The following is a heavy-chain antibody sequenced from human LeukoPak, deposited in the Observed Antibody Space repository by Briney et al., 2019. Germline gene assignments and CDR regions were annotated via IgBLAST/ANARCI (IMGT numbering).Heavy chain of an antibody. CDR2: ISSSSSTI. V-gene: IGHV3-48*02. CDR1: GVTFSSYS. D-gene: IGHD6-6*01. CDR3: ARSMAYGDY. J-gene: IGHJ4*02. Sequence: PGGSLRLSCAASGVTFSSYSMDWVRQAPAQGRDWVSYISSSSSTIYYADSVKGRFTISRDNAKNSLYLQMNSLRDQDTAVYYCARSMAYGDYWGQGTLVTVSS.